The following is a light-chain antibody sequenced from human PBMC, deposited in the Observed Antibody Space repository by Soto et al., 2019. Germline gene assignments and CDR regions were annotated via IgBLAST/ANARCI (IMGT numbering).Light chain of an antibody. J-gene: IGKJ1*01. CDR3: RQYTGLPRT. CDR1: QSVTSNS. CDR2: GAS. Sequence: EIVLTQSPGTLSLSPGERATLSCRASQSVTSNSLAWFQQIPGQAPRLLIYGASNRATGIPDRFSGSGSGTDFTLTISRLEPEDFAVYYCRQYTGLPRTFGQGTKVEIK. V-gene: IGKV3-20*01.